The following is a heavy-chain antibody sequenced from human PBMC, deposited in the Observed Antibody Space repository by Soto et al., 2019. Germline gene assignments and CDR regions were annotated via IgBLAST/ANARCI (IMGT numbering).Heavy chain of an antibody. V-gene: IGHV3-30*18. D-gene: IGHD6-19*01. Sequence: QVQLVESGGGVVQPGRSLRLSCAASGFTFSSYGMHWVRQAPGKGLEWVALISYDGSNKYYADSVKGRFTISRDNSKNTLSLQVSSLRTDDTAVYYCAKDRDSSGWFSGYYYGVDVWGQGTTVTVSS. CDR1: GFTFSSYG. J-gene: IGHJ6*02. CDR3: AKDRDSSGWFSGYYYGVDV. CDR2: ISYDGSNK.